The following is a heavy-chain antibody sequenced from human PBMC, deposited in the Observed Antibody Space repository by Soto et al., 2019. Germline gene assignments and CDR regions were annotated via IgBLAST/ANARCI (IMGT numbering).Heavy chain of an antibody. CDR3: ARGSSGDNPMTMIFDY. J-gene: IGHJ4*02. Sequence: QVQLRESGPGLVKPSETLSLSCTVSGGSVTRDNYYWSWVRLHPGKGLEWIGYIYFNGRTYYSPSLKSRVTISPDTSKNQFFLKMISVTPADTAVYFCARGSSGDNPMTMIFDYWGPGLLVTVSS. CDR2: IYFNGRT. CDR1: GGSVTRDNYY. D-gene: IGHD3-22*01. V-gene: IGHV4-31*03.